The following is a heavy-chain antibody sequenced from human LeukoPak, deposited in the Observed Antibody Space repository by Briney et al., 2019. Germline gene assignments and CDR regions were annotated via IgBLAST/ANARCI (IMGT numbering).Heavy chain of an antibody. J-gene: IGHJ6*02. CDR2: MNPNSGNT. CDR3: ARGDILTLYYYGMDV. D-gene: IGHD3-9*01. V-gene: IGHV1-8*01. Sequence: ASVKVSCKASGYTFTSYDINWVRQATGQGLEWMGWMNPNSGNTGYAQKFQGRVTMTRNTSISTAYMELSSLRSEDTAVYYCARGDILTLYYYGMDVWGQGTMVTVSS. CDR1: GYTFTSYD.